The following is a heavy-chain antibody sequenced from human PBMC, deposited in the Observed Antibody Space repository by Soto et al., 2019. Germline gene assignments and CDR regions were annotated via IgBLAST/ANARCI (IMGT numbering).Heavy chain of an antibody. CDR3: ARGPPYGLQLVHFDY. CDR1: GGSFSGYY. J-gene: IGHJ4*02. V-gene: IGHV4-34*01. CDR2: INHSGST. D-gene: IGHD6-13*01. Sequence: TSETLSLTCAVYGGSFSGYYWSWIRQPPGKGLEWIGEINHSGSTNYNPSLKSRVTISVDTSKNQFSLKLSSVTAADTAVYYCARGPPYGLQLVHFDYWGQGTLVTVSS.